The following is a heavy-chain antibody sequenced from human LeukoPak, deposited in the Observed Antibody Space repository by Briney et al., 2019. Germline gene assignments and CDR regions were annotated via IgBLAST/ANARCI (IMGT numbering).Heavy chain of an antibody. D-gene: IGHD6-13*01. CDR3: ARSGQHLFDF. CDR2: ISSSGGTI. CDR1: GFTFSSSE. J-gene: IGHJ4*02. Sequence: GGSLRLSCAASGFTFSSSEMNWVRQAPGKGLEWVSYISSSGGTISYADSVKGRFTISRDNAKNSLYLQMNSLRAEDTAIYYCARSGQHLFDFWGQGTSVTVSS. V-gene: IGHV3-48*03.